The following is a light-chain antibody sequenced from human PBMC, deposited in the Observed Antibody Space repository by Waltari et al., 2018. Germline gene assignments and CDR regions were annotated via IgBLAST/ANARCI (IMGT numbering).Light chain of an antibody. Sequence: SYVLTQPPSVSVAPGETARITCGGTNIDSKGVHWYRQRPGQAPVVVISYDNDRAAGIPERFSGSNSGNTATLTISRVEVGDEADYYCQVWDANTDPGVFGTGTEVTVL. CDR1: NIDSKG. CDR3: QVWDANTDPGV. V-gene: IGLV3-21*01. J-gene: IGLJ1*01. CDR2: YDN.